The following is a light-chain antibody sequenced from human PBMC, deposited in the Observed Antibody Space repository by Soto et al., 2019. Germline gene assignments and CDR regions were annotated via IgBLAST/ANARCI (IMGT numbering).Light chain of an antibody. J-gene: IGKJ5*01. CDR3: QQRSDWPPGIS. CDR2: YAS. CDR1: QSVNTY. Sequence: EIVLAQSPDTLSFSRGERATLSCRASQSVNTYLAWYQQKPGQAPRLLIYYASNRAPGIPARFSGSGSGTDFTLTISGLEPEDFAVYFCQQRSDWPPGISFGQGTRLEIK. V-gene: IGKV3-11*01.